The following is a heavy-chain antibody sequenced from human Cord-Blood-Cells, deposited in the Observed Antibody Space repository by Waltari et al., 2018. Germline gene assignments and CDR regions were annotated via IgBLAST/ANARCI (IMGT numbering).Heavy chain of an antibody. Sequence: QVQLQQWGAGLLKPSETLSLTCAVYGGSFSGYYWSWIRQPPGKGLEGIGEINHSGSTNDNPSIRSRVTISVDTAKNQFSLKLSSVTAADTAVYYCARAREVVVYWSGYSYYFDYWGQGTLVTVSS. V-gene: IGHV4-34*01. CDR2: INHSGST. D-gene: IGHD3-3*01. CDR3: ARAREVVVYWSGYSYYFDY. CDR1: GGSFSGYY. J-gene: IGHJ4*02.